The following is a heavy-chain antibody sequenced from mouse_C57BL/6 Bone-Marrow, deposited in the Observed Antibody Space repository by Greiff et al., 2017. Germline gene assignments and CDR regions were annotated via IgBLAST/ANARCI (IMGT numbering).Heavy chain of an antibody. CDR2: IDPENGDT. Sequence: VQLQQFGAELVRPGASVKLSCTASGFNIKDDYMHWVKQRPEQGLEWIGWIDPENGDTEYASKFQGKATITVDTSSNTAYLQLSSLTSEDTAVYYCAAYDYDYFDYWGQGTTLTVSA. CDR3: AAYDYDYFDY. J-gene: IGHJ2*01. V-gene: IGHV14-4*01. D-gene: IGHD2-4*01. CDR1: GFNIKDDY.